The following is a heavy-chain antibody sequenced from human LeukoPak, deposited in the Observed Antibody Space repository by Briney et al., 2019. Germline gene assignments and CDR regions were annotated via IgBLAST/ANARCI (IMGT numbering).Heavy chain of an antibody. Sequence: PSETLSLICSVSGYSISSGYFWGWFRQPPGKGLEWIGSIHHSGSTYYNPSLKSRITISQDTSKNQFSLKVNSLTAADTAAYYCTREEGGTTVDYWGQGTLVTVSS. V-gene: IGHV4-38-2*02. CDR2: IHHSGST. J-gene: IGHJ4*02. CDR1: GYSISSGYF. CDR3: TREEGGTTVDY. D-gene: IGHD1-1*01.